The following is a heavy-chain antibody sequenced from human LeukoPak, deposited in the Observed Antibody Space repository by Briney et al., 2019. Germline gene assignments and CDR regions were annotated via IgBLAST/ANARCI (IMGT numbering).Heavy chain of an antibody. V-gene: IGHV3-48*03. CDR1: GFTFSSYE. CDR2: ISSSGSTI. J-gene: IGHJ1*01. Sequence: GGSLRLSCAASGFTFSSYEMNWVRQAPGKGLEWVSYISSSGSTIYYADSVKGRFTISRDSAKNSLYLQMNSLRAEDTAVYYCASPPLAFCGGACSDAKYSQHWGQGTLVTVSS. D-gene: IGHD2-21*02. CDR3: ASPPLAFCGGACSDAKYSQH.